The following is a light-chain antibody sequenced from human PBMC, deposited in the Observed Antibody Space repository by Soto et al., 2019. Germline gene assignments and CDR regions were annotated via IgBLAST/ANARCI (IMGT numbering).Light chain of an antibody. V-gene: IGLV1-51*02. CDR1: SSNIGNNY. Sequence: QSVLTQPPSVSAAPGQRVTISCSGSSSNIGNNYVSWYQQLPGTAPKLLIYENNKRPSGIPDRFSGSKSGTSATLGITGLQTGDEADYYCGTWDSSLSAGVSGGGTKLTVL. CDR3: GTWDSSLSAGV. CDR2: ENN. J-gene: IGLJ3*02.